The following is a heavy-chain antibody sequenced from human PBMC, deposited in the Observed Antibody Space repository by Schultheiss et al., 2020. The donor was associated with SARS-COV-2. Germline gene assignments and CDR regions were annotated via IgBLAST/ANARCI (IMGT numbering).Heavy chain of an antibody. J-gene: IGHJ4*02. V-gene: IGHV3-74*01. Sequence: GGSLRLSCTTSGFTFSNYWMHWVRQVPGKGLMWVSRIKIDGSEMNYENSVKGRFTISRDNAKNTLYLQMNSLRVDDTAVYYCAKVGSSSWERVGPTYYWGQGTLVTVSS. CDR3: AKVGSSSWERVGPTYY. CDR2: IKIDGSEM. CDR1: GFTFSNYW. D-gene: IGHD6-13*01.